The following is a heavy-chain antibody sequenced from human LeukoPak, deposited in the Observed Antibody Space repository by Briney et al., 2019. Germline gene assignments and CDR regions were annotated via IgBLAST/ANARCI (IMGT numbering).Heavy chain of an antibody. Sequence: GGSLRLSCAASGFTFRSYWMDWVRQAPGKGLEWVSVIFGGDSTYYADSVKGRFTISRDNSKNTLYLQMNSLRAEDTAVYYCAREIGSYPYYDYWGQEILVTVSS. D-gene: IGHD1-26*01. CDR2: IFGGDST. V-gene: IGHV3-66*01. CDR1: GFTFRSYW. CDR3: AREIGSYPYYDY. J-gene: IGHJ4*02.